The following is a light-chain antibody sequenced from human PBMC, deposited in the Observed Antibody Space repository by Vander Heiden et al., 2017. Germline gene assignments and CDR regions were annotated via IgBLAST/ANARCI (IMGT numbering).Light chain of an antibody. CDR1: QSGSSSF. CDR2: GAS. Sequence: EIVLTQPPGTLSLSPGERATLSCRASQSGSSSFLAWYQQKAGQAPRLLIYGASTRIAGVPDMFSGSGSRADFTLTITRLEPEDFALYYCQQYGTTWTFGQGTKVEIK. J-gene: IGKJ1*01. CDR3: QQYGTTWT. V-gene: IGKV3-20*01.